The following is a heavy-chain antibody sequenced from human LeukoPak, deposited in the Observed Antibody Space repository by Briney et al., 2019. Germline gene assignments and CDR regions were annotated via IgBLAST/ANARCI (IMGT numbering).Heavy chain of an antibody. Sequence: ASVKVSCKASGYTFTSYDINWVRQATGQGLEWMGWMNPNSGNTGYAQKFQGRVTMTRNTSISTAYMELSSLRSEDTAVYYCAASPYYYDSSGYWPYPPDYWGQGTLVTVSS. D-gene: IGHD3-22*01. CDR2: MNPNSGNT. J-gene: IGHJ4*02. CDR1: GYTFTSYD. V-gene: IGHV1-8*01. CDR3: AASPYYYDSSGYWPYPPDY.